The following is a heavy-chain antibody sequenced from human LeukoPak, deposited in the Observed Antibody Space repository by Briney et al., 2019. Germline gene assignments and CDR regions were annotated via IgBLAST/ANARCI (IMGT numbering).Heavy chain of an antibody. CDR2: IYYSGST. Sequence: PSETLSLTCTVSGGSISSYYWSWIRQPPGKGLEWIGYIYYSGSTNYNPSLKSRVTISVDTSKNQFSLKLSSVTAADTAVYYCARHYGDYPLIDYWGQGTLVTVSS. J-gene: IGHJ4*02. V-gene: IGHV4-59*01. CDR1: GGSISSYY. D-gene: IGHD4-17*01. CDR3: ARHYGDYPLIDY.